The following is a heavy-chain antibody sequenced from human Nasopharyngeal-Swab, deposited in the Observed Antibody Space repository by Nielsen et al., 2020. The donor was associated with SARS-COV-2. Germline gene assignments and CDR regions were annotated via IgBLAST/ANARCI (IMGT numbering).Heavy chain of an antibody. CDR1: GFTLSNNN. D-gene: IGHD5-12*01. Sequence: GESLKISCAASGFTLSNNNMNWVRQAPGRGLEWVSYISSSSTIYYVDSVKGRFTISRDIAKNSLYLQMNSLSDEDTAVYYCAQYSGYVPFWGQGTQVTVSS. J-gene: IGHJ4*02. CDR3: AQYSGYVPF. V-gene: IGHV3-48*02. CDR2: ISSSSTI.